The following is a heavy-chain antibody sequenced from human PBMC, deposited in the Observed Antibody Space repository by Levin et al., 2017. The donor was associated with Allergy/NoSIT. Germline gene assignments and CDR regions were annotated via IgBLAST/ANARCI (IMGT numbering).Heavy chain of an antibody. J-gene: IGHJ4*02. D-gene: IGHD1-26*01. Sequence: GESLKISCKASGYTFTDYFLHWVRQAPGQGLEWMGWINPDGGGTNYAQKFQGRVTMTRDTSTTTAYMELTRLTSDDTALYYCARDVAPSGGLIFDYWGQGTLVTVSS. V-gene: IGHV1-2*02. CDR2: INPDGGGT. CDR3: ARDVAPSGGLIFDY. CDR1: GYTFTDYF.